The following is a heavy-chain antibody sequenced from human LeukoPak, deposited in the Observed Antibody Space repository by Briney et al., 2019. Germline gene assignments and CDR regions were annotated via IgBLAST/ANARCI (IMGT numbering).Heavy chain of an antibody. J-gene: IGHJ6*03. D-gene: IGHD1-1*01. CDR1: GYSISSGYY. CDR3: ARIFYTTPNYYYYYYMDV. CDR2: IYHSGST. V-gene: IGHV4-38-2*01. Sequence: PSETLSLTCAVSGYSISSGYYWGWIRQPPGKGLEWIGSIYHSGSTYYNPSLKSRVTISVDTSKNQFSLKLSSVTAADTAVYYCARIFYTTPNYYYYYYMDVWGKGTTVTASS.